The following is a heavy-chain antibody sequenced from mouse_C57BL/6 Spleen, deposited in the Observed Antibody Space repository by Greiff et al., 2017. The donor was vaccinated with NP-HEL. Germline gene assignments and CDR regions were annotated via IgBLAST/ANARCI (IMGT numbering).Heavy chain of an antibody. V-gene: IGHV1-69*01. CDR1: GYTFTSYW. D-gene: IGHD1-1*01. CDR3: ARTLYYYGSRRYFDV. J-gene: IGHJ1*03. Sequence: VQLQQPGAELVMPGASVKLSCKASGYTFTSYWMHWVKQRPGQGLEWIGEIDPSDSYTNYNQKFKGKSTLTVDKSSSTAYMQLSSLTSEDSAVYYCARTLYYYGSRRYFDVWGTGTTVTVSS. CDR2: IDPSDSYT.